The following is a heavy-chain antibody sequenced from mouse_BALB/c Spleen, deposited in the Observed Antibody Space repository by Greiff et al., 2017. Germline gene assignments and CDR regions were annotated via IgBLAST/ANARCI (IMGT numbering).Heavy chain of an antibody. J-gene: IGHJ3*01. CDR2: INPANGNT. Sequence: EVQLQQSGAELVKPGASVKLSCTASGFNIKDTYMHWVKQRPEQGLEWIGRINPANGNTKYDPKFQGKATITADTSSNTAYLQLSSLTSEDTAVYYCARDYYGAYWGQGTLVTVSA. V-gene: IGHV14-3*02. CDR1: GFNIKDTY. D-gene: IGHD1-1*01. CDR3: ARDYYGAY.